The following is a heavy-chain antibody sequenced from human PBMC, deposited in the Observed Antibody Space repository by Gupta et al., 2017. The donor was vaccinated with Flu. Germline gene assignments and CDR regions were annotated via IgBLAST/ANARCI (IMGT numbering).Heavy chain of an antibody. CDR3: ARDRSYDTTGYFDS. D-gene: IGHD3-22*01. CDR2: ISSSSSTK. J-gene: IGHJ4*02. V-gene: IGHV3-48*04. Sequence: RQAPGKGLEWVSYISSSSSTKYYADSVKGRFTISRDNARNSLYLQMNSLRAEDTAVYYCARDRSYDTTGYFDSWDQGTLVTVSS.